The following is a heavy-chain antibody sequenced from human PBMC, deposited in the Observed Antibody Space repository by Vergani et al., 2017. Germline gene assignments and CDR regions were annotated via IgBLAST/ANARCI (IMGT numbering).Heavy chain of an antibody. CDR1: GFTFSSYS. V-gene: IGHV3-21*01. J-gene: IGHJ6*02. CDR2: ISSSSSYI. D-gene: IGHD3-10*01. CDR3: ARESYGSGRSGRGYYYYGMDV. Sequence: EVQLVESGGGLVKPGGSLRLSCAASGFTFSSYSMNLVRQAPGKGLEWVSSISSSSSYIYYADSVKGRFTISRDNAKNSLYLQMNSLRAEDTAVYYCARESYGSGRSGRGYYYYGMDVWGQGTTVTVSS.